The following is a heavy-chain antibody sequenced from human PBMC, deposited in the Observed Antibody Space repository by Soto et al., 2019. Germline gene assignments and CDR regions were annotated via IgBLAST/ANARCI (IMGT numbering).Heavy chain of an antibody. D-gene: IGHD4-17*01. CDR3: ARGGLYGDLPGLTVHAFDL. V-gene: IGHV3-21*01. J-gene: IGHJ3*01. Sequence: VQLVESGGGLVKPGGSLRLSCAASGFAFSSYNMNWVRQAPGKGLVWVSSISPTGTFMNSADSLKDRFSISRDNAANSLFLPMNSLRADDPAVYYCARGGLYGDLPGLTVHAFDLWGQGTMVTVSS. CDR1: GFAFSSYN. CDR2: ISPTGTFM.